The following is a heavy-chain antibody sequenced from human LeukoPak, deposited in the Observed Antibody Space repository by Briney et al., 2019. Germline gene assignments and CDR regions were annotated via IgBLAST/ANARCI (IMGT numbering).Heavy chain of an antibody. CDR1: GGSIRGYH. CDR2: LYYSWSA. D-gene: IGHD1-26*01. CDR3: ARSVRGGTYFAFDI. Sequence: SETLSLTCTVSGGSIRGYHWSWLRQPPGKGREGIGYLYYSWSANYTPPLKSRVTISVDTSKNQFSLRLTSVTASDTAVYYCARSVRGGTYFAFDIWGQGTMVTVSS. V-gene: IGHV4-59*08. J-gene: IGHJ3*02.